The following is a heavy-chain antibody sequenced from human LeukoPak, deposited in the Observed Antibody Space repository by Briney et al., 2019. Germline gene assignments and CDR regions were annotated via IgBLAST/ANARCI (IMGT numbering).Heavy chain of an antibody. J-gene: IGHJ3*02. Sequence: PSETLSLTCTVSGGSISSGGYYWSWIRQHPGKGLEWIGSIYYSGSTYYNPSLKSRVTISVDTSKNQFSLKLSSVTAADTAVYYCARRLSSELANDAFDIWGQGTMVTVSS. CDR3: ARRLSSELANDAFDI. V-gene: IGHV4-39*01. CDR2: IYYSGST. CDR1: GGSISSGGYY. D-gene: IGHD3-10*01.